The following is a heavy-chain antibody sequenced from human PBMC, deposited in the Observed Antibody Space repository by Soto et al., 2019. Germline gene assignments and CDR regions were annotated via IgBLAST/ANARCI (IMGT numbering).Heavy chain of an antibody. CDR3: PKSPPVMAGYFDY. V-gene: IGHV3-30*18. CDR1: GFTFSSSG. CDR2: TSFDGSSG. Sequence: QVQLVESGGGVVQPGRSLRLSCAASGFTFSSSGMHWVRQAPGKGLEWVAVTSFDGSSGYYADSVRGRFTISRDNSNNALYLQMNSLRAEDTAVYYCPKSPPVMAGYFDYWGQGTLGTVS. J-gene: IGHJ4*02. D-gene: IGHD2-2*03.